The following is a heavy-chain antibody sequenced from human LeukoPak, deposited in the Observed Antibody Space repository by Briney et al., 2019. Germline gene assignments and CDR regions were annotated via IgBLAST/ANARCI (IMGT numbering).Heavy chain of an antibody. J-gene: IGHJ4*02. CDR3: AADSTPMVRGFLIAFAY. CDR2: IIVDSGKT. D-gene: IGHD3-10*01. CDR1: GFTFSGSA. V-gene: IGHV1-58*01. Sequence: SVKVSCKASGFTFSGSAVQWVRQARGQPLEWLGWIIVDSGKTQYQQRLQQRVTITRDMSTNTAYMELSSLTPEDTAVYYCAADSTPMVRGFLIAFAYWGQGAQVTVSS.